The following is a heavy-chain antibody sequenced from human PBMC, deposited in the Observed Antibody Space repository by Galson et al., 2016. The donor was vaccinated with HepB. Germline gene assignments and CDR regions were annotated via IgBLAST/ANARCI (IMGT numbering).Heavy chain of an antibody. CDR3: VRLEEEKASRFLEWSPFDP. CDR1: GGSIKDSQYY. D-gene: IGHD3-3*01. Sequence: SETLSLTCSVSGGSIKDSQYYWGWIRQAPGKGLEWIGTISFDGTAYSSASLKSRVTLSVDTSTNQFSRKLMSMTAADTAIYYGVRLEEEKASRFLEWSPFDPWGRGILVTVSS. CDR2: ISFDGTA. J-gene: IGHJ5*02. V-gene: IGHV4-39*01.